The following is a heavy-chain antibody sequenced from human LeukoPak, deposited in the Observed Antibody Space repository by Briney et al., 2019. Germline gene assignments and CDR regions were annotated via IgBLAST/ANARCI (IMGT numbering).Heavy chain of an antibody. CDR1: GGSISGHY. CDR2: IHYTGKP. J-gene: IGHJ6*02. V-gene: IGHV4-59*11. Sequence: SETLSLTCSVSGGSISGHYWTWIRQPPGKGLEWIGQIHYTGKPDYNPSLKSRIAISVDTSKNQVSLQVSSVTAADSAIYYCARFGVDYDMDVWGHGTTVTVFS. D-gene: IGHD3-16*01. CDR3: ARFGVDYDMDV.